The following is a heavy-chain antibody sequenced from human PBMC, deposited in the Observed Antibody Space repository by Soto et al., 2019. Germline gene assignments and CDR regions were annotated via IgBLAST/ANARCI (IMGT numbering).Heavy chain of an antibody. Sequence: PGGSLRLSCAASGFNFNKYAMSWVRQAPGEGLEWVASIKEDGSEIYYLHSVRGRFSISRDSAGNALHLTMNYLSAEDTGVYFCARDIGFDYVNWGQGTLVTVSS. D-gene: IGHD3-16*01. CDR3: ARDIGFDYVN. J-gene: IGHJ4*02. CDR2: IKEDGSEI. CDR1: GFNFNKYA. V-gene: IGHV3-7*01.